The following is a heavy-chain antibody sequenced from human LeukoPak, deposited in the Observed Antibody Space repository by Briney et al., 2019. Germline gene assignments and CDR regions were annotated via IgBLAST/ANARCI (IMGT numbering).Heavy chain of an antibody. CDR3: AKDRRVWFGESIYFDY. CDR2: ISGSGGST. J-gene: IGHJ4*02. CDR1: GFTFSSYG. V-gene: IGHV3-23*01. Sequence: GGSLRLSCAASGFTFSSYGTHWVRQAPGKGLEWVSAISGSGGSTYYADSVKGRFTISRDNSKNTLYLQMNSLRAEDTAVYYCAKDRRVWFGESIYFDYWGQGTLVTVSS. D-gene: IGHD3-10*01.